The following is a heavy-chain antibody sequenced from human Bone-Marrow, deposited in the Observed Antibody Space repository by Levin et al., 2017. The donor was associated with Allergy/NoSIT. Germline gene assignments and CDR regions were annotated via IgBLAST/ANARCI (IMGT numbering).Heavy chain of an antibody. CDR3: ARTRRSWFDP. V-gene: IGHV4-59*01. J-gene: IGHJ5*02. CDR1: GGSISSYY. CDR2: IYYSGST. Sequence: GSLRLSCTVSGGSISSYYWSWIRQPPGKGLEWIGYIYYSGSTNYNPSLKSRVTISVDTSKNQFSLKLSSVTAADTAVYYCARTRRSWFDPWGQGTLVTVSS.